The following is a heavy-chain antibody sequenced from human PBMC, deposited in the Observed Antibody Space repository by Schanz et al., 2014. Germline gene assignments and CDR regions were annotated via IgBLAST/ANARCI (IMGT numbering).Heavy chain of an antibody. CDR1: GFTFSSYA. J-gene: IGHJ6*02. V-gene: IGHV3-33*06. Sequence: VQLLESGGGLVQPGGSLRLSCAASGFTFSSYAMHWVRQAPGKGLEWVAVIWYDENNKYYADSVKGRFTMSRDNSKNTLYLQMNSLRAEDTAVFYCAKGMGYCSGGTCYDYYYYGLDVWGQGTTVTVSS. CDR2: IWYDENNK. D-gene: IGHD2-15*01. CDR3: AKGMGYCSGGTCYDYYYYGLDV.